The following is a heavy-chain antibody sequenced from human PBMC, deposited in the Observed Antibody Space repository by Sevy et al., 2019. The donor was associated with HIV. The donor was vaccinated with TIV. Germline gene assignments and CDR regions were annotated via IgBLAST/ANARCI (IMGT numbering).Heavy chain of an antibody. D-gene: IGHD3-10*02. CDR3: GKDHVDNWFDP. CDR1: GFTFSLYA. J-gene: IGHJ5*02. V-gene: IGHV3-23*01. CDR2: ITISGGNT. Sequence: GGSLRLSCAASGFTFSLYAMTWVRQAPGKGLEWVSTITISGGNTYYADSVKGRFTISRDNSKNTLYLQMNSLRAEDTAIYFCGKDHVDNWFDPWGQGTLVTVSS.